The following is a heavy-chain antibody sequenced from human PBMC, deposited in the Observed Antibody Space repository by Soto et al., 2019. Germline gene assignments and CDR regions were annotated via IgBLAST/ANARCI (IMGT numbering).Heavy chain of an antibody. Sequence: GTSVTVSCKASGYTFTSYAMHWVRQAHGQRLEWMGWINAGNGNTKYSQKFQGRVTITRDTSASTAYMELSSLRSEDTAVYYCARSIVVVTALDYWGQGTLVTGSS. V-gene: IGHV1-3*01. CDR2: INAGNGNT. D-gene: IGHD2-21*02. CDR3: ARSIVVVTALDY. CDR1: GYTFTSYA. J-gene: IGHJ4*02.